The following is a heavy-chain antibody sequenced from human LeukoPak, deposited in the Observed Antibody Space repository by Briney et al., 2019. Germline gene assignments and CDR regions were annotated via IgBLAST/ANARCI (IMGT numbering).Heavy chain of an antibody. Sequence: PSETLSLTCAVYDGSFSGYYWSWIRQPPGKGLEWIGEINHSGSTNYNPSLKSRVTISVDTSKNQFSLKLSSVTAADTAVYYCARGPIAAAPDYWGQGTLVTVSS. CDR3: ARGPIAAAPDY. J-gene: IGHJ4*02. V-gene: IGHV4-34*01. CDR2: INHSGST. D-gene: IGHD6-13*01. CDR1: DGSFSGYY.